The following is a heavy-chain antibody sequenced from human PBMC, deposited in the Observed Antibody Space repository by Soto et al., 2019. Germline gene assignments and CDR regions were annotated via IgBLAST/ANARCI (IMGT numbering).Heavy chain of an antibody. Sequence: QVHLVQAGGEVKKPGASVKVSCKASGYTFVNQGISWVRQAPGQGLEWLGWISPSNGNTKFGQKFQGRVTMTTDTATSTSYMELRSLRSADTGVYYCARDQTKWLSDASDFWGQGTMVTVSS. CDR3: ARDQTKWLSDASDF. CDR2: ISPSNGNT. CDR1: GYTFVNQG. D-gene: IGHD5-12*01. J-gene: IGHJ3*01. V-gene: IGHV1-18*01.